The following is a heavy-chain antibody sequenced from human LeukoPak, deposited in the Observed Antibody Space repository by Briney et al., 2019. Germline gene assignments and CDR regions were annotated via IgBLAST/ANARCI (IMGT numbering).Heavy chain of an antibody. CDR3: ANQCSSTSCYLALAI. V-gene: IGHV1-69*13. CDR2: IIPIFGTA. J-gene: IGHJ3*02. Sequence: SVKVSCKASGGTFSSYAISWVRQAPGQGLEWMGGIIPIFGTANYAQKFQGRVTITADESTSTAYMEVSSLRSEDTAVYYCANQCSSTSCYLALAIWGQGTMVTVSS. CDR1: GGTFSSYA. D-gene: IGHD2-2*01.